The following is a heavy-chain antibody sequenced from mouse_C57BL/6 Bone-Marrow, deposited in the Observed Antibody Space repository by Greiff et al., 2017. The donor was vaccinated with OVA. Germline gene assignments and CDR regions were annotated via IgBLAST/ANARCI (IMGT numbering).Heavy chain of an antibody. CDR1: GYTFTSYY. J-gene: IGHJ3*01. CDR2: INPSNGGT. Sequence: VKLVESGAELVKPGASVKLSCKASGYTFTSYYMYWVKQRPGQGLEWIGDINPSNGGTDFNEKFKSKATLTVDKSSSTAYMQLSSLTSEDSAVYYCTRSGYGGFAYWGQGTLVTVSA. V-gene: IGHV1S81*02. CDR3: TRSGYGGFAY. D-gene: IGHD1-1*01.